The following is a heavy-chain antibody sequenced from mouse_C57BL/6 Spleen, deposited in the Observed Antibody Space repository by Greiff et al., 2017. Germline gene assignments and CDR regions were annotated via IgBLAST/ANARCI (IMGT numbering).Heavy chain of an antibody. V-gene: IGHV1-15*01. Sequence: QVQLQQSGAELVRPGASVTLSCKASGYTFTDYEMHWVKQTPVHGLEWIGAIDPETGGTVYNQKFKGKAILTADKSSSTAYMELRSLTSEDSAVYYCTRRRDGNYFDYWGQGTTLTVSS. CDR2: IDPETGGT. CDR1: GYTFTDYE. CDR3: TRRRDGNYFDY. D-gene: IGHD2-1*01. J-gene: IGHJ2*01.